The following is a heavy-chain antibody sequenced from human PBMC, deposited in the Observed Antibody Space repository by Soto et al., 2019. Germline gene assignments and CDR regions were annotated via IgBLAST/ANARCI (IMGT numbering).Heavy chain of an antibody. CDR1: GYTFTNYG. CDR2: ISAYNGNT. D-gene: IGHD6-6*01. CDR3: ARGDSSSGLDP. Sequence: QVQVVQPGTEVKKPGASVKVSCKASGYTFTNYGISWVRQAPGQGLEWMGWISAYNGNTNYAQIFQGRVTLTTDTSTTTAYMELRSLRSDDTAVYYCARGDSSSGLDPWGQGTLVTVSS. V-gene: IGHV1-18*01. J-gene: IGHJ5*02.